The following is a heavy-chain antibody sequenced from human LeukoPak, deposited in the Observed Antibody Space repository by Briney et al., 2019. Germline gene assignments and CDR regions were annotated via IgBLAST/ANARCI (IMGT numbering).Heavy chain of an antibody. CDR3: ATASSYYGSGSYYNAGFDY. V-gene: IGHV4-38-2*01. D-gene: IGHD3-10*01. J-gene: IGHJ4*02. CDR1: GYSISSGYY. CDR2: IYHSGST. Sequence: ASETLSLTCAVSGYSISSGYYWGWIRQPPGKGLEWIGSIYHSGSTYYNPSLKSRVTISVDTSKNQFSLKLSPVTAADTAVYYCATASSYYGSGSYYNAGFDYWGQGTLVTVSS.